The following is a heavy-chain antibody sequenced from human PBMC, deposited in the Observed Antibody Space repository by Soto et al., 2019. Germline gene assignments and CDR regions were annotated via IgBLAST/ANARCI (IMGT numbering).Heavy chain of an antibody. CDR3: ARLRPTGTGTTPESYYYYGMDV. D-gene: IGHD1-7*01. Sequence: SVKVSCKASGGTFSSYAISWVRQAPGQGLEWMGGIIPIFGTANYAQKFQGRVTITADESTSTAYMELSSLRSEDTAVYYCARLRPTGTGTTPESYYYYGMDVWGQETTVTVSS. CDR1: GGTFSSYA. V-gene: IGHV1-69*13. CDR2: IIPIFGTA. J-gene: IGHJ6*02.